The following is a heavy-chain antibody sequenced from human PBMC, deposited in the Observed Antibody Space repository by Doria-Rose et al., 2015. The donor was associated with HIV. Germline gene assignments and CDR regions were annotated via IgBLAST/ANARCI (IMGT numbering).Heavy chain of an antibody. V-gene: IGHV2-26*01. J-gene: IGHJ4*02. D-gene: IGHD6-13*01. CDR3: ARIKSSRWYHKYYFDF. Sequence: QVQLVQSGPVLVKPTETLTLTCTVSGVSLSSPGMGVSWIRQPPGKALEWLTNIFSDDDRYYITSLKSRLTISRGTAKSQLVLTMTDMDPVDTATYYCARIKSSRWYHKYYFDFWGQGTLVIVSA. CDR1: GVSLSSPGMG. CDR2: IFSDDDR.